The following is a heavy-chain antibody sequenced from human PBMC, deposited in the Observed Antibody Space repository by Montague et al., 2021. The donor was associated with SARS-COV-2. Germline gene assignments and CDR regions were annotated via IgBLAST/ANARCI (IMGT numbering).Heavy chain of an antibody. CDR2: IYYSGST. CDR1: GGSISSYY. CDR3: ARVFPRWLQFDPYFDY. V-gene: IGHV4-59*01. Sequence: SETLSLTCTVSGGSISSYYWSWIRQPPGKGLEWFGYIYYSGSTNXXPSLKSRVTISVDTSKNQFSLKLSSVTAADTAVYYCARVFPRWLQFDPYFDYWGQGTLVTVSS. D-gene: IGHD5-24*01. J-gene: IGHJ4*02.